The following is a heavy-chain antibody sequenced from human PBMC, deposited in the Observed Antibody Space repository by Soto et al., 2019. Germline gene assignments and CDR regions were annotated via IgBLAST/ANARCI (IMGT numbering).Heavy chain of an antibody. CDR1: GYTLTELS. V-gene: IGHV1-24*01. Sequence: ASVKVSCKVSGYTLTELSMHWVRQAPGKGLEWMGGFDPEDGETIYAQKFPGRVTMTEETSKDTAYMELSTPRSEDTGVYYCATWYYYDSSGYRIFQHGGQGTLVTVSS. CDR2: FDPEDGET. CDR3: ATWYYYDSSGYRIFQH. D-gene: IGHD3-22*01. J-gene: IGHJ1*01.